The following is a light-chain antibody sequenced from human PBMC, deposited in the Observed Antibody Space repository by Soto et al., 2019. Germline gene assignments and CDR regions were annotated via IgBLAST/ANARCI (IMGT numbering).Light chain of an antibody. CDR2: EVS. CDR1: RSDIGGYNF. CDR3: SSYTASSTLL. V-gene: IGLV2-8*01. J-gene: IGLJ1*01. Sequence: QSALTQPPSASGSLGQSVTISCTGTRSDIGGYNFVSWYRQSPGKAPKVVIDEVSKRPSGVPDRFSGSKSGNTASLTVSGLQADDEADYYCSSYTASSTLLFGTGTKVTVL.